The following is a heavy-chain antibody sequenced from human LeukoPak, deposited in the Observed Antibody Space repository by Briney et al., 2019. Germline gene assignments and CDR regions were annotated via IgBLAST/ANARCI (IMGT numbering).Heavy chain of an antibody. Sequence: SETLSLTCTASGDSMRPYYWSWIRQPPGKGLEWIGYIYYSGSTNYNPSLKSRVTISVDTSKSQFSLKLSSVTAAGTAVYYCARVTDYYDSSGYHTGFDYWGQGTLVTVSS. CDR2: IYYSGST. CDR3: ARVTDYYDSSGYHTGFDY. V-gene: IGHV4-59*01. J-gene: IGHJ4*02. CDR1: GDSMRPYY. D-gene: IGHD3-22*01.